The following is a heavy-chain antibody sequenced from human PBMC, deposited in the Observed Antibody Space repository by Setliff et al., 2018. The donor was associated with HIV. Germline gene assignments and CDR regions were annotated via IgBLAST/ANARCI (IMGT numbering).Heavy chain of an antibody. V-gene: IGHV4-4*02. D-gene: IGHD3-22*01. CDR1: GGSISSRNW. J-gene: IGHJ4*02. CDR3: ASGEPYYYDSTGYSGNYFDY. CDR2: VYHTGST. Sequence: SETLSLTCAVSGGSISSRNWWSWVRQPPGKGLEWIGNVYHTGSTYYNPSLKSRVTISLDRSKAQFSLKLSSVTAADTAVYYCASGEPYYYDSTGYSGNYFDYWGQGTLVTVSS.